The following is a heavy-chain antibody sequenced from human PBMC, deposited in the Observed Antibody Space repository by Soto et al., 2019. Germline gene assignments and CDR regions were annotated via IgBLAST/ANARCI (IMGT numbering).Heavy chain of an antibody. J-gene: IGHJ6*02. CDR2: ISAYNGNT. CDR1: GYTFTSYG. D-gene: IGHD6-13*01. CDR3: ARDLRPYSSSWSLNYYYYYGMDV. V-gene: IGHV1-18*01. Sequence: ASVKVSCKASGYTFTSYGISWVRQAPGQGLEWMGWISAYNGNTNYAQKLQGRVTMTTDTSTSTAYMELRSLRSDDTAVYYCARDLRPYSSSWSLNYYYYYGMDVWGQGTTVTVSS.